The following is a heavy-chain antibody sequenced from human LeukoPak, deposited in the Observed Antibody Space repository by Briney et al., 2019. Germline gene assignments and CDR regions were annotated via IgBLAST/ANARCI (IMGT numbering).Heavy chain of an antibody. CDR1: GGSISGYY. V-gene: IGHV4-59*08. J-gene: IGHJ4*02. CDR3: ARYGSGTYPRFDY. D-gene: IGHD3-10*01. CDR2: IYNSGCT. Sequence: SETLSLTCTVSGGSISGYYWSWIRQSPGKGLEGIAYIYNSGCTNYNPSLQSRVTISVDTSKNQFSLNLSSVTAADTAVYYCARYGSGTYPRFDYWGQGTLVTVSS.